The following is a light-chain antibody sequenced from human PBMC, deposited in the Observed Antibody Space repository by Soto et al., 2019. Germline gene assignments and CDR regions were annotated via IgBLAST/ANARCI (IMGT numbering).Light chain of an antibody. J-gene: IGKJ1*01. CDR2: AAS. CDR1: QSISSY. V-gene: IGKV1-39*01. Sequence: IPLTQSPSSLSASVGDRVTITCRASQSISSYLNWYQQRPGKAPKLLIYAASSLHSGVPSRFSGSGSGTHFTLTISSLQPEDFAIYYCQQSHDTPPTFGQGTKGDIK. CDR3: QQSHDTPPT.